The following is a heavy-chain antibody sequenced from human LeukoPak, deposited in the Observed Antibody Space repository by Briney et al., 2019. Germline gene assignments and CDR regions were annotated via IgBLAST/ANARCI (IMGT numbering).Heavy chain of an antibody. CDR3: ARVGNYYGIDV. CDR1: GFTFSSYD. Sequence: GGSLRLSCAASGFTFSSYDMHWVRQATGKGLEWVSAIGTAGDTYYPGSVKGRFTISRENAKNSLYLQMNSLRAGDTAVYYCARVGNYYGIDVWGQGTTVTVSS. CDR2: IGTAGDT. V-gene: IGHV3-13*01. J-gene: IGHJ6*02.